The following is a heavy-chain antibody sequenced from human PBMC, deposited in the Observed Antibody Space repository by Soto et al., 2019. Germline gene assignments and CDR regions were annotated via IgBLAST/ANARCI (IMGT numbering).Heavy chain of an antibody. CDR1: GFTFSSYA. D-gene: IGHD2-21*02. CDR3: ARVAFCGGDCFNAAFDM. V-gene: IGHV3-23*01. J-gene: IGHJ3*02. Sequence: GGSLRLSCAASGFTFSSYAMSWVRQAPGKGLEWVSAISGSGGSTYYADSVKGRFTISRDNSKNTLYLQMNSLRAEDTAVYYCARVAFCGGDCFNAAFDMWGQGTMVTVSS. CDR2: ISGSGGST.